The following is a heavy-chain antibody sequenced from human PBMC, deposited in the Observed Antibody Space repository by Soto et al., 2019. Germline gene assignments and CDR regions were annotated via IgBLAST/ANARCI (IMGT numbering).Heavy chain of an antibody. CDR2: INSYNGKT. Sequence: SVKVSCKAYVYTITRHGINWVRQAPGQGLEWMGWINSYNGKTNYGQRLQGRVTMTTDTSTSTAYMELRSLRSDDTAVYYCASWAGQVHDYGGHFAYWGQGTPVTVSA. D-gene: IGHD4-17*01. V-gene: IGHV1-18*04. CDR3: ASWAGQVHDYGGHFAY. CDR1: VYTITRHG. J-gene: IGHJ4*02.